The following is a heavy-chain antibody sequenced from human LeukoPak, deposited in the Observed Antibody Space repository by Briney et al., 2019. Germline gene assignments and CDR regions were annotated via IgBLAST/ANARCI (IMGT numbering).Heavy chain of an antibody. CDR3: TIGLAGDWDAFDI. V-gene: IGHV1-3*01. D-gene: IGHD6-19*01. CDR1: GYTFTTCA. CDR2: IHADSGNT. Sequence: GASVKVSCKTSGYTFTTCAVHWVRQAPGQRLEWMGWIHADSGNTKYSRKLQGRVAIARDTSASTIYMELTSLRIEDTAVYFCTIGLAGDWDAFDIWGLGTMVTVSS. J-gene: IGHJ3*02.